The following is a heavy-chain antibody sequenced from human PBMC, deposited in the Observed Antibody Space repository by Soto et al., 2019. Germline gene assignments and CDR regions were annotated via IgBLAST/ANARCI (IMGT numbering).Heavy chain of an antibody. CDR3: ARDIRGYSRAFDY. Sequence: SETLSLTCTVSGDSFSSDSYYWTWIRQPPGKGLEWIGYIYSSGSTNYNPSLKSRVTISLDTSSNQFSLELTSVTAADTAIYYCARDIRGYSRAFDYWGQGTLVTVSS. J-gene: IGHJ4*02. CDR2: IYSSGST. V-gene: IGHV4-61*01. D-gene: IGHD5-18*01. CDR1: GDSFSSDSYY.